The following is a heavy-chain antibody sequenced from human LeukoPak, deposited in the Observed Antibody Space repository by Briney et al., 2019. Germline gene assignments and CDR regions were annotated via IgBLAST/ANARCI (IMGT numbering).Heavy chain of an antibody. V-gene: IGHV3-20*04. D-gene: IGHD4-17*01. J-gene: IGHJ5*02. CDR2: INWNGRSI. CDR3: AKDRGDYTDWFDP. CDR1: RFTFDEYG. Sequence: RSGGSLRLSCAASRFTFDEYGMSWVRQTAGKGLEWVSGINWNGRSIGYADSVKGRFTVSRDNSKNTLNLQMNSLRGDDTGVYYCAKDRGDYTDWFDPWGQGTLVTVSS.